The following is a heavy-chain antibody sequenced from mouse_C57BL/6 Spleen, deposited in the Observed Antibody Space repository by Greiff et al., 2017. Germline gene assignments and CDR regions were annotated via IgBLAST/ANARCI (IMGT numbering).Heavy chain of an antibody. D-gene: IGHD1-1*02. CDR1: GYAFSSSW. CDR2: IYPGDGDT. Sequence: VQLQQSGPVLVKPGASVQISCKASGYAFSSSWMNWVEQRPGKGLEWIGRIYPGDGDTNYNGKFKGKATLTADKSSSTAYMQHSSLTSEDTAVYFCARPLYGPYAMDYWGQGTSVTVSA. J-gene: IGHJ4*01. CDR3: ARPLYGPYAMDY. V-gene: IGHV1-82*01.